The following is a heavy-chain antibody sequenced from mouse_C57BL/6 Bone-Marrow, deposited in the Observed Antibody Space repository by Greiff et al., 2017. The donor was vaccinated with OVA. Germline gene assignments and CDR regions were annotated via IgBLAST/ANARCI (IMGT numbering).Heavy chain of an antibody. D-gene: IGHD2-3*01. CDR1: GFTFSDYY. V-gene: IGHV5-12*01. CDR2: ISNGGGST. CDR3: ARHGIYDGYYRWFAY. Sequence: EVQGVESGGGLVQPGGSLKLSCAASGFTFSDYYMYWVRQTPEKRLEWVAYISNGGGSTYYPDTVKGRFTISRDNAKNTLYLQMSRLKSEDTAMYYCARHGIYDGYYRWFAYWGQGTLVTVSA. J-gene: IGHJ3*01.